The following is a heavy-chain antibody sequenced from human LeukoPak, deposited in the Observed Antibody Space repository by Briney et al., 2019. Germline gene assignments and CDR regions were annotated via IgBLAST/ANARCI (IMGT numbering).Heavy chain of an antibody. Sequence: GASVKVSCKASGYTFTTFDISWVRQAPGQGLEWMGWISTYNSNTNYAQNLQGRVTMTTDTSTSTAYMELRSLTSDDTAVYYCARARSGAVARNYNWFDPWGQGTLVTVSS. J-gene: IGHJ5*02. CDR3: ARARSGAVARNYNWFDP. CDR2: ISTYNSNT. CDR1: GYTFTTFD. D-gene: IGHD6-19*01. V-gene: IGHV1-18*01.